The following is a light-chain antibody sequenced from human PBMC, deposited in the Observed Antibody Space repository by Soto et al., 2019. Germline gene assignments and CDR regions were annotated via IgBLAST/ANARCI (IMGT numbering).Light chain of an antibody. V-gene: IGLV2-14*01. CDR2: DVS. CDR3: SSYTSSSTQV. CDR1: SSDVRGYNY. Sequence: QSALTQPASVSGSPGQSITISCTGTSSDVRGYNYVSWYQQHPGKAPKLMIYDVSNRPSGVSNRFSGSKSGNTASLTISGLQAEDEADYYCSSYTSSSTQVFGTGTKLTVL. J-gene: IGLJ1*01.